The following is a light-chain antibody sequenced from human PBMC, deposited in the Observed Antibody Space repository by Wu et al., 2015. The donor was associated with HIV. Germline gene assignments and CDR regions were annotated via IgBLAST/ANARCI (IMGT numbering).Light chain of an antibody. CDR3: QQRRYWPLYT. CDR1: RVLAA. V-gene: IGKV3-11*01. CDR2: AAS. Sequence: SCRADVRVLAALAWYQXKPRPRLPRLLIYAASTRATGIPARFSGSGSGTDFTLTISSLEPEDFAVYYCQQRRYWPLYTFGQGTKLEIK. J-gene: IGKJ2*01.